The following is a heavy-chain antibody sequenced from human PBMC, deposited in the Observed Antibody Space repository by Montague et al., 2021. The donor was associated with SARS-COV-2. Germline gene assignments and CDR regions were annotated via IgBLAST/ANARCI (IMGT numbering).Heavy chain of an antibody. J-gene: IGHJ5*02. CDR2: IYDGGVT. Sequence: SETLSLTCTVSGGSISRYYWMWIRQPPGKGLQWIGWIYDGGVTAFNPSLKGRVTSSLDTSKSQFSLNLTSVTAADTAIYYCARQLTISHVGCLDPWGQGTLVTVSS. V-gene: IGHV4-59*01. CDR1: GGSISRYY. CDR3: ARQLTISHVGCLDP. D-gene: IGHD1-1*01.